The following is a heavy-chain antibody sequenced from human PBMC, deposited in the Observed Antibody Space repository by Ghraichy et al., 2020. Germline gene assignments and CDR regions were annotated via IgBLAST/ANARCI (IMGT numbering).Heavy chain of an antibody. CDR1: GGSFSGYY. CDR2: INHSGST. V-gene: IGHV4-34*01. J-gene: IGHJ3*02. Sequence: SETLSLTCAVYGGSFSGYYWSWIRQPPGKGLEWIGEINHSGSTNYNPSLKSRVTISVDTSKNQFSLKLSSVTAADTAVYYCARVSTLDIVVVTAIPIDAFDIWGQGTMVTVSS. D-gene: IGHD2-21*02. CDR3: ARVSTLDIVVVTAIPIDAFDI.